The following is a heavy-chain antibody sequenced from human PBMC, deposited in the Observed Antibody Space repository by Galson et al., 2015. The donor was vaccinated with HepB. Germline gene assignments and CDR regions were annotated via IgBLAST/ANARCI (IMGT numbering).Heavy chain of an antibody. CDR3: ARDRGGSGTYLSNFYDMDI. D-gene: IGHD3-10*01. CDR2: ISSSSSTM. CDR1: GFTFSSYN. Sequence: SLRLSCAASGFTFSSYNMNWVRQAPGKGLEWVSYISSSSSTMYYADSVKGRFTISRDNAKNSLYLQMNGLRAEDTAVYYCARDRGGSGTYLSNFYDMDIWGQGTT. J-gene: IGHJ6*02. V-gene: IGHV3-48*04.